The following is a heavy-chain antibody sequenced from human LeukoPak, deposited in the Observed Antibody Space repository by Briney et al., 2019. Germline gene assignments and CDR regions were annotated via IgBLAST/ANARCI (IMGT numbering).Heavy chain of an antibody. CDR3: TTAIQTYFYYSGSYRFDP. CDR2: IIPILGIA. CDR1: GGTFSSYA. D-gene: IGHD3-10*01. Sequence: SVKVSCKASGGTFSSYAISWVRQAPGQGLEWMGRIIPILGIANYAQKFQGRVTITADKSTSTAYMELSSLRSEDTAVYYCTTAIQTYFYYSGSYRFDPWGQGTLVTVSS. V-gene: IGHV1-69*04. J-gene: IGHJ5*02.